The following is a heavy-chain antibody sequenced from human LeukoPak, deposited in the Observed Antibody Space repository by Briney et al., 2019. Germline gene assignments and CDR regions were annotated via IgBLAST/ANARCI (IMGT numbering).Heavy chain of an antibody. CDR2: INHSVRT. CDR3: ARSPRYSGYDYGSDY. CDR1: GGAFSAYS. V-gene: IGHV4-34*01. J-gene: IGHJ4*02. D-gene: IGHD5-12*01. Sequence: SETLSLTCAVYGGAFSAYSWSWVRQPPGKGLGWIGEINHSVRTTYNACLKSRLIISVDTSKNQFSLKMSYVTAADTAVYYCARSPRYSGYDYGSDYWGRGILVTVSS.